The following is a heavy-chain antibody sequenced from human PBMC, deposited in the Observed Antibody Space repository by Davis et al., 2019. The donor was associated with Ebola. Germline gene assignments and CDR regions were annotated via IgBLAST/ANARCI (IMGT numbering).Heavy chain of an antibody. Sequence: GESLKISCAGSQFNFTGAWMNWVRQAPGKGLEWVSAISGTRGSTHYADSVKGRFTISRDNSKNTLILQMNSLRAEDTAIYYCAKEELKVFDYWGQGTLVTVSS. V-gene: IGHV3-23*01. CDR1: QFNFTGAW. CDR2: ISGTRGST. J-gene: IGHJ4*02. D-gene: IGHD3-10*01. CDR3: AKEELKVFDY.